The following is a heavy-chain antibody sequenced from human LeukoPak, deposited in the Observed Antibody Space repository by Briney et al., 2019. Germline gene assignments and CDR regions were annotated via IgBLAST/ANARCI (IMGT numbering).Heavy chain of an antibody. CDR3: ARERFLEWLLYGQYYFDY. CDR1: GFTFSDYD. D-gene: IGHD3-3*01. V-gene: IGHV3-11*04. Sequence: GGSLRLSCAASGFTFSDYDMSWIRQAPGKGLEWVSYISSSGSTIYYADSVKGRFTISRDNDKNSLYLQMNSLRAEDTAVYYCARERFLEWLLYGQYYFDYWGQGTLVTVSS. CDR2: ISSSGSTI. J-gene: IGHJ4*02.